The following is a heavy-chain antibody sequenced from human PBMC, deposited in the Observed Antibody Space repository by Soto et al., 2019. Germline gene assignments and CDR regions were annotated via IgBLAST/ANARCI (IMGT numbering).Heavy chain of an antibody. CDR3: ARASRTVVTDLEWFDP. D-gene: IGHD3-22*01. CDR2: IYYSGST. V-gene: IGHV4-59*01. Sequence: SETLSLTCTVSCGSISSYYWSWIRQPPGKGLEWIGYIYYSGSTNYNPSLKSRVTISVDTSKNQFSLKLSSVTAADTAVYYCARASRTVVTDLEWFDPWGQGTLVTVSS. CDR1: CGSISSYY. J-gene: IGHJ5*02.